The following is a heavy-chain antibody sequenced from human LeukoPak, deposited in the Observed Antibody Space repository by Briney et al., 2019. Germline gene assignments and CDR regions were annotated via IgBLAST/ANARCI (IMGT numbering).Heavy chain of an antibody. CDR1: GFTFSSSN. CDR3: ARGGGRSYSDAFDI. J-gene: IGHJ3*02. CDR2: ISGTSTAI. V-gene: IGHV3-48*02. D-gene: IGHD1-26*01. Sequence: GGSLRLSCAASGFTFSSSNMHWVRQAPGKGLEWVSFISGTSTAIIYADSMKGRFTISRDIGRKSLYLQMNSLSDEDTAVYYCARGGGRSYSDAFDIWGQGTVVTVSS.